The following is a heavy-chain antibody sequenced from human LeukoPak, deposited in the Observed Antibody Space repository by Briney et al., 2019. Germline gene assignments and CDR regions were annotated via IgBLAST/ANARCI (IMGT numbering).Heavy chain of an antibody. CDR3: ARYDFWSGYYFDY. Sequence: SVKVSCKASGGTFISYTISWVRQAPGQGLEGMGRIIPILGIANYAQKFQGRVTITADKSTSTAYMELSSLRSEDTAVYYCARYDFWSGYYFDYWGQGTLVTVSS. CDR2: IIPILGIA. D-gene: IGHD3-3*01. J-gene: IGHJ4*02. V-gene: IGHV1-69*02. CDR1: GGTFISYT.